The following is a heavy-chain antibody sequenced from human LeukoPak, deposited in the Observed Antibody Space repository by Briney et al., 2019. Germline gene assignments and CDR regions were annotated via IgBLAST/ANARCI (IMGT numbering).Heavy chain of an antibody. V-gene: IGHV5-51*01. J-gene: IGHJ4*02. CDR3: ARLSDDYVDY. CDR1: GSPFASYW. Sequence: GEPRQISCQGSGSPFASYWIGWVRQMPGKGLERMGIIYIGVSAPSSSPSFQGQVTISADKSISTAYLQSSSLKASDTAMYYCARLSDDYVDYWGQGTLVTASS. CDR2: IYIGVSAP.